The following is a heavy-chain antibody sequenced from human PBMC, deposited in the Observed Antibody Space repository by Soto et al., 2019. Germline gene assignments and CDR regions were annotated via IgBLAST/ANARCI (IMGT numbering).Heavy chain of an antibody. CDR1: SGSISSSNW. CDR3: ARPRFLAWSDYYYYMDV. V-gene: IGHV4-4*02. Sequence: QVQLQESGPGLVKPSGTLSLTCAVSSGSISSSNWWSWVRQPPGKGLEWIGEIYHSGSTNYNPSLKSRVTISVDKSKNQFSLKLSSVTAADTAVYYCARPRFLAWSDYYYYMDVWGKGTTVTVSS. D-gene: IGHD3-3*01. J-gene: IGHJ6*03. CDR2: IYHSGST.